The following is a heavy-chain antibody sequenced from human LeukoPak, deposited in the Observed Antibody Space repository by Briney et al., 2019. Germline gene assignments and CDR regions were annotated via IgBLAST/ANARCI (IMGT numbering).Heavy chain of an antibody. J-gene: IGHJ3*02. V-gene: IGHV3-21*01. CDR1: GFTFSSYS. CDR3: ARRFEDNVAVPADDAFDI. D-gene: IGHD2-2*01. Sequence: GGSLRLSXAASGFTFSSYSMNWVCQAPGKGLEWVSSCSSSSSYIYYADSVKGRFTISRDNAKNSLYLQMNSLRAEDTAVYYCARRFEDNVAVPADDAFDIWGQGTMVTVSS. CDR2: CSSSSSYI.